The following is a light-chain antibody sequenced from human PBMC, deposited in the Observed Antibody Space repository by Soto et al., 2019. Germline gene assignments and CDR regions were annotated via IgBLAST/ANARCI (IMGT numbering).Light chain of an antibody. CDR3: QQYGSSTT. CDR1: QSVTSSY. Sequence: EILLTQSPGTLSLSPRERATLSCRASQSVTSSYLAWYQQKPGQAPRLLIYGASSRATGIPDRFSGSGSGTDFTLTISRLEPEDFAVYYCQQYGSSTTFGQGTRLEIK. CDR2: GAS. V-gene: IGKV3-20*01. J-gene: IGKJ5*01.